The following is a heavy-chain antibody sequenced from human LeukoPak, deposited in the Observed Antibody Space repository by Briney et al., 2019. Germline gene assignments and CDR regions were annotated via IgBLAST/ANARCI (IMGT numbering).Heavy chain of an antibody. Sequence: GGSLRLSCAASGFTFSSYAMSWVRQAPGKGLEWVSAISGSGVSTYYADSVKGRFTISRDNSKNTLYLQMNSLRAEDTAVYYCAKNANYDILTGYYKADYFDYWGQGTLVTVSS. J-gene: IGHJ4*02. V-gene: IGHV3-23*01. D-gene: IGHD3-9*01. CDR3: AKNANYDILTGYYKADYFDY. CDR2: ISGSGVST. CDR1: GFTFSSYA.